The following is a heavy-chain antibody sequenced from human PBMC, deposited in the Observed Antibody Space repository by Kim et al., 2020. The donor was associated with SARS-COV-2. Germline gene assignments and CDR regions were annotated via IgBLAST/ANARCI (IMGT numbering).Heavy chain of an antibody. CDR3: ARDTPPTVTTESIAFDI. Sequence: GGSLRLSCAASGFTFSDYYMSWIRQAPGKGLEWVSYISSSGSTIYYADSVKGRFTISRDNAKNSLYLQMNSLRAEDTAVYYCARDTPPTVTTESIAFDIWGQGTMVTVSS. D-gene: IGHD4-4*01. CDR1: GFTFSDYY. CDR2: ISSSGSTI. J-gene: IGHJ3*02. V-gene: IGHV3-11*01.